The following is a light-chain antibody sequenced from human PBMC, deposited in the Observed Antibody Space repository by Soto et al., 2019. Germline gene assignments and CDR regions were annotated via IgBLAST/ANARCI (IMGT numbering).Light chain of an antibody. Sequence: VLTQPASVSGSPGQSITISCTGASSDVGGYNYVSWYQQHPGKAPKLMIYEVSNRPSGVSDRFSGSRSGNTASLTISGLQAEDESDYYCISYTSSSTWVFGGGTKVT. CDR3: ISYTSSSTWV. CDR2: EVS. V-gene: IGLV2-14*01. CDR1: SSDVGGYNY. J-gene: IGLJ3*02.